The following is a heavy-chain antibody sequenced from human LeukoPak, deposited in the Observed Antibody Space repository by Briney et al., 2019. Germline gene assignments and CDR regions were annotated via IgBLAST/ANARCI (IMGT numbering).Heavy chain of an antibody. J-gene: IGHJ5*02. CDR2: ISSSSSYI. D-gene: IGHD3-10*01. Sequence: GGSLRLSCAASGFTFSSYSMNWVRQAPGKGLEWVSSISSSSSYIYYADSAKGRFTISRDNAKNSLYLQMNSLRAEDTALYHCARDGSGSYYSWFDPWGQGTLVTVSS. V-gene: IGHV3-21*04. CDR3: ARDGSGSYYSWFDP. CDR1: GFTFSSYS.